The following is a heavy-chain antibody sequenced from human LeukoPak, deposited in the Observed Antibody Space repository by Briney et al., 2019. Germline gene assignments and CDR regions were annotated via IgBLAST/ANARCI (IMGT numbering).Heavy chain of an antibody. V-gene: IGHV1-46*01. Sequence: ASVKVSCKASGYTFTSYYMHWVRQAPGQGLEWMGIINPSGGSTSYAQKFQSRVTMTRDTSTSTVYMELSSLRSEDTAVYYCASTPGRQDYYYYMDVWGKGITVTVSS. CDR3: ASTPGRQDYYYYMDV. D-gene: IGHD2-15*01. J-gene: IGHJ6*03. CDR1: GYTFTSYY. CDR2: INPSGGST.